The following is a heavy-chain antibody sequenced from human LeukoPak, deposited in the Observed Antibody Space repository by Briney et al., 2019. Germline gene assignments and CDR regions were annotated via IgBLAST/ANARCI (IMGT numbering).Heavy chain of an antibody. CDR2: ISDGGGTT. Sequence: PGGSLRLSCAASGFTFSSCAMSWVRQAPGKGLEWVSGISDGGGTTNYADSVKGRFTISRDYAKNSLYLQMNSLRAEDTAVYYCARVSVPYYYDSSGYPAHDAFDIWGQGTMVTVSS. CDR1: GFTFSSCA. CDR3: ARVSVPYYYDSSGYPAHDAFDI. D-gene: IGHD3-22*01. V-gene: IGHV3-23*01. J-gene: IGHJ3*02.